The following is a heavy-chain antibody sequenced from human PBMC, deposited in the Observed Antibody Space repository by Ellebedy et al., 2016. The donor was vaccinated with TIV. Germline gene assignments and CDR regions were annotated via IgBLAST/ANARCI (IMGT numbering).Heavy chain of an antibody. Sequence: GESLKISCAASGFTFSSFAMHWVRQAPGKGLEWLSVIGGGGDITYHADSVKGRFTITRDNSKNTLYLEMDRLRAEDTAVYYCAKGSSSGFNYDRVGSEYWGQGTLVTVSS. V-gene: IGHV3-23*01. CDR2: IGGGGDIT. CDR3: AKGSSSGFNYDRVGSEY. CDR1: GFTFSSFA. D-gene: IGHD3-22*01. J-gene: IGHJ4*02.